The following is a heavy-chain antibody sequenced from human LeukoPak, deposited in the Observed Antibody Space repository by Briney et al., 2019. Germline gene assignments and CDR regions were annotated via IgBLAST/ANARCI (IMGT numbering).Heavy chain of an antibody. Sequence: ASVKVSCKASGYTFTAYYIHWLRQAPGQGLEWMAWINPNSGATKYAQKFQDRVTVTRDTSVGTAYMELRSLRSDDTAVYYCAREQDNYDSSGYYDYWGQGTLVTVSS. CDR3: AREQDNYDSSGYYDY. V-gene: IGHV1-2*02. J-gene: IGHJ4*02. CDR1: GYTFTAYY. CDR2: INPNSGAT. D-gene: IGHD3-22*01.